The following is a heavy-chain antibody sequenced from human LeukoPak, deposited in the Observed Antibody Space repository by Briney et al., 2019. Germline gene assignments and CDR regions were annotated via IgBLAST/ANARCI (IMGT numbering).Heavy chain of an antibody. CDR3: ARGPQWRGDYYYIDV. V-gene: IGHV1-8*01. J-gene: IGHJ6*03. CDR1: GYTFTNLD. D-gene: IGHD6-19*01. CDR2: MNPNSGNT. Sequence: ASVKVSCKASGYTFTNLDINWVRQATGQGLEWMGWMNPNSGNTGYAQKFQGRVTMTMNTSITTAYMELSSLISEDTAVYYCARGPQWRGDYYYIDVWGRGTTVTVSS.